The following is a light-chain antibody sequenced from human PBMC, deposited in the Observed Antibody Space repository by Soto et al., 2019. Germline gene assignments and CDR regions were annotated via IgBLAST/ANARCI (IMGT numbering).Light chain of an antibody. CDR1: QSIRKY. J-gene: IGKJ1*01. CDR2: AAS. V-gene: IGKV1-39*01. CDR3: QQSGDTPPWT. Sequence: DIQMTQSPSSLSASVGDRVIITCRASQSIRKYLNWYQHKPGKVPTLLIYAASSLQSGVPSRFSGSGSGKEFTLTITSLQPEEFANYYCQQSGDTPPWTFGQGTKADI.